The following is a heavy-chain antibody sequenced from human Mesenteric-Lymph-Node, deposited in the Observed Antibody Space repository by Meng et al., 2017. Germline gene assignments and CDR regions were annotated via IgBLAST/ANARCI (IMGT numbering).Heavy chain of an antibody. Sequence: GESLKISCTGYGFSVGDNAMSWVRQAPGKGLEWIGFIRGKLFGGTREYAASVKGRFTISRDDSKGIAYLQMNSLKTEDTAVYFCTASIVVAGTIYFQHWGQGTLVTVSS. CDR2: IRGKLFGGTR. CDR3: TASIVVAGTIYFQH. J-gene: IGHJ1*01. V-gene: IGHV3-49*04. CDR1: GFSVGDNA. D-gene: IGHD6-19*01.